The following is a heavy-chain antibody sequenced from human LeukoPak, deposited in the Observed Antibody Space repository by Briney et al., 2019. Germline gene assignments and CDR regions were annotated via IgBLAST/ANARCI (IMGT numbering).Heavy chain of an antibody. Sequence: PSETLSLTCTVSGGSISSGGYYWSWIRQHPGKGLEWIGYIYYSGSTYYNPSLKSRVTISVDTSKNQFSLKLSSVTAADTAVYYCAVSDYYGSAVAFDIWGQGTMVTVSS. CDR3: AVSDYYGSAVAFDI. CDR1: GGSISSGGYY. D-gene: IGHD3-10*01. J-gene: IGHJ3*02. V-gene: IGHV4-31*03. CDR2: IYYSGST.